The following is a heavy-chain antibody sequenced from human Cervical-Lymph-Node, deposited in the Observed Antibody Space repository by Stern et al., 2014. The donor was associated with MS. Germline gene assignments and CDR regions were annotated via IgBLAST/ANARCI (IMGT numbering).Heavy chain of an antibody. Sequence: QVQLVQSGAEVKKPGSSVTVSCKASGGTFSSYAVNWGRQAPGQGLEWLGGIIPTSGTAKYAQQFQGRVTLTAAESMSTVYLELRSLRSDDTAFYYCASNLLGYCSGGTCYSDKWGQGTLVTVSA. CDR2: IIPTSGTA. CDR1: GGTFSSYA. J-gene: IGHJ4*02. V-gene: IGHV1-69*01. CDR3: ASNLLGYCSGGTCYSDK. D-gene: IGHD2-15*01.